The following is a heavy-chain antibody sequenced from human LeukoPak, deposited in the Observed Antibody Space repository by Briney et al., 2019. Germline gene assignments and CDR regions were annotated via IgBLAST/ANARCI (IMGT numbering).Heavy chain of an antibody. J-gene: IGHJ4*02. CDR3: ARTANFAAGYYIDY. D-gene: IGHD6-13*01. Sequence: GGSLRLSCAASGFTFSSYTMNWVRQAPGKGLEWVSSISGSSRHKYYADSVKGRFTISRDNAKNSLYLQMNSLRAEDTAVYYCARTANFAAGYYIDYWGQGALVTVSS. V-gene: IGHV3-21*01. CDR2: ISGSSRHK. CDR1: GFTFSSYT.